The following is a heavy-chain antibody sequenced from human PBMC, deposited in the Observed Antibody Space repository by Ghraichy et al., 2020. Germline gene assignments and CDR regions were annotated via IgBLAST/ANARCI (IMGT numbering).Heavy chain of an antibody. Sequence: LTCVGSGFPFGSYSLNWVRQSPGKGLEWVSYITSSSRTKSYADSVKGRFTISRDNAQNSLYLQMNSLTDDDTAVYYCARGSTVVRFFYYDGMDVWGPGTTVTVSS. CDR3: ARGSTVVRFFYYDGMDV. D-gene: IGHD4-23*01. V-gene: IGHV3-48*02. J-gene: IGHJ6*02. CDR2: ITSSSRTK. CDR1: GFPFGSYS.